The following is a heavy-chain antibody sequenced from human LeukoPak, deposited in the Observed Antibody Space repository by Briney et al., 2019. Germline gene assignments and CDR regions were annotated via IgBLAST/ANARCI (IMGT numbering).Heavy chain of an antibody. Sequence: ASVKVSCKASGGTFSSYAISWVRQAPGQGLEWMGWISAYNGNTNYAQKLQGRVTMTTDTSTSTAYMELRSLRSDDTAVYYCARAGNLITIFGVVAYYMDVWGKGTTVTVSS. D-gene: IGHD3-3*01. CDR3: ARAGNLITIFGVVAYYMDV. CDR1: GGTFSSYA. V-gene: IGHV1-18*01. CDR2: ISAYNGNT. J-gene: IGHJ6*03.